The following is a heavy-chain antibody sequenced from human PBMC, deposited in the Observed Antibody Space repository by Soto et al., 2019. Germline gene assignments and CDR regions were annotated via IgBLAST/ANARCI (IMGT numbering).Heavy chain of an antibody. J-gene: IGHJ5*02. CDR3: ARWDSSSSHNWFDP. D-gene: IGHD6-6*01. CDR2: IYYSGST. Sequence: SETLSLTCTVSGGSISSSSYYWGWIRQPPGKGLEWIGSIYYSGSTYYNPSLKSRVTISVDTSKNQFSLKLSSVTAADTAVYYCARWDSSSSHNWFDPWGQGTLVTVSS. V-gene: IGHV4-39*01. CDR1: GGSISSSSYY.